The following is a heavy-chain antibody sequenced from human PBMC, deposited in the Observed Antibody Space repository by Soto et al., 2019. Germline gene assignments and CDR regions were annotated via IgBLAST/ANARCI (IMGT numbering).Heavy chain of an antibody. CDR2: IIPIFGTA. D-gene: IGHD2-2*02. CDR1: GGTFSSYA. CDR3: ATYRDETLDRAFDI. V-gene: IGHV1-69*12. Sequence: QVQLVQSGAEVKKPGSSVKVSCKASGGTFSSYAISWVRQAPGQGLEWMGGIIPIFGTANYAQKFQGRVTIPADESTSTAYMELSSLRSEDTAVYYCATYRDETLDRAFDIWGQGTMVTVSS. J-gene: IGHJ3*02.